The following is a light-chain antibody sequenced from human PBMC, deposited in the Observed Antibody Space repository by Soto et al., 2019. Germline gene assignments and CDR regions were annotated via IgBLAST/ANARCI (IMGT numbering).Light chain of an antibody. CDR2: DAS. V-gene: IGKV1-5*01. J-gene: IGKJ1*01. CDR3: LPYYSYSWT. CDR1: QSISSW. Sequence: DIQMTQSPSTLSASVGDRVTITCRARQSISSWLAWYQQKPGKAPKLLIYDASSLESGVPSRFSRSGSVTEFTLTISTLQPDDFATSYCLPYYSYSWTVGQGTKV.